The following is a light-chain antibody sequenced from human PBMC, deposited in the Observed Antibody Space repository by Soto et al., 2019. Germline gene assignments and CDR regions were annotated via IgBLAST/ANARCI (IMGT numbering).Light chain of an antibody. CDR3: SSYTITSTYV. CDR2: EVS. Sequence: QSVLTQPASVSGSPGQSITISCTGTSSDVGGYNYVSWYQQHPGKAPKLMIYEVSDRPSGVSNRFSGSKSGNTASLTISGLQAEEEADYYCSSYTITSTYVFGTGTKVTVL. V-gene: IGLV2-14*01. J-gene: IGLJ1*01. CDR1: SSDVGGYNY.